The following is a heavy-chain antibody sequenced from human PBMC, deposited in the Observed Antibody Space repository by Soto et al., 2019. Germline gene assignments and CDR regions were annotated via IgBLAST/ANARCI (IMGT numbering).Heavy chain of an antibody. CDR1: GDSVSSDSAA. Sequence: PSQTLSLTCAISGDSVSSDSAAWNWIRQSPSRGLEWLGRTYYRSKWYNDYVISVKSRITINPDTSKNQFSLHLNSVTPEDTAVYYCARDVANWFDSWGQGTLVTVSS. V-gene: IGHV6-1*01. J-gene: IGHJ5*01. CDR3: ARDVANWFDS. CDR2: TYYRSKWYN.